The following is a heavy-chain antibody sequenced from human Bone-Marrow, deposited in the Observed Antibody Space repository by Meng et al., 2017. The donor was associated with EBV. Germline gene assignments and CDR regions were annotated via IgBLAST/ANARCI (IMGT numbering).Heavy chain of an antibody. D-gene: IGHD2-15*01. J-gene: IGHJ5*02. V-gene: IGHV4-34*01. CDR2: INHSGST. Sequence: QVQVQQWGAGLLKPSETLSLTCAVYGGSFSGYYWSWIRQPPGKGLEWIGEINHSGSTNYNPSLKSRVTISVDTSKNQFSLKLSSVTAADTAVYYCARVRRRISVFVVVAGFNWFDPWGQGTLVTVSS. CDR1: GGSFSGYY. CDR3: ARVRRRISVFVVVAGFNWFDP.